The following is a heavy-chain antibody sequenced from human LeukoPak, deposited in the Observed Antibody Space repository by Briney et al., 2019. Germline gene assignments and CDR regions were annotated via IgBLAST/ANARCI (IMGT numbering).Heavy chain of an antibody. Sequence: GGSLRLSCAGSGFTFSSYAMSWVRQAPGKGLEWVSAISASGGSTYYTDSVKGRFTFSRDNSKNTLYLQMNSLRAEDTAVYYCAKDLGAGPLYYFDYWGQGTLVTVSS. V-gene: IGHV3-23*01. J-gene: IGHJ4*02. CDR1: GFTFSSYA. CDR2: ISASGGST. D-gene: IGHD3-3*01. CDR3: AKDLGAGPLYYFDY.